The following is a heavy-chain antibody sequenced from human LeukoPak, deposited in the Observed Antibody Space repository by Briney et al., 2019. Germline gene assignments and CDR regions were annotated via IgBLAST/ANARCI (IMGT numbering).Heavy chain of an antibody. CDR2: IFSGDNT. CDR3: ARDFGRGYCSSTSCYGWFDP. J-gene: IGHJ5*02. V-gene: IGHV3-66*02. D-gene: IGHD2-2*01. CDR1: GFTVSSKY. Sequence: PGGSLRLSCAASGFTVSSKYMSWVRQAPGEGLEGVSVIFSGDNTYYSDSVKGRFTISRDNSKNTLYLQMNSLRAEDTAVYYCARDFGRGYCSSTSCYGWFDPWGQGTLVTVSS.